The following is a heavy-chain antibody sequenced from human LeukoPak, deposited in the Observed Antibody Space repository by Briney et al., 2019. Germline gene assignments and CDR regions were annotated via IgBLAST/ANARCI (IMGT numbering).Heavy chain of an antibody. D-gene: IGHD2-2*01. CDR2: IYYSGST. Sequence: SETLSLTCTVSGGSISSYYWSWIRQAPGKGLEWIGYIYYSGSTNYNPSLKSRVTISVDTSKNQFSLKLSSVTAADTAVYYCARERGYCSNTSCPLFDYWGQGTLVTVSS. CDR1: GGSISSYY. J-gene: IGHJ4*02. V-gene: IGHV4-59*01. CDR3: ARERGYCSNTSCPLFDY.